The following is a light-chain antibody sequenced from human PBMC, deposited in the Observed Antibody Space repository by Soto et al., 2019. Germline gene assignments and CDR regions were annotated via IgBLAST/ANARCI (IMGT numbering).Light chain of an antibody. CDR1: QTVRNNY. V-gene: IGKV3-11*01. Sequence: EFVLTQSPGTLSFSPLERSTLSCRSSQTVRNNYLAWYQQKPGQAPRLLIYGASNRATGIPARFSGSGSGTDFTLTISSLEPEDFAVYYCQQRSNWPSITFGQGTRLEI. CDR2: GAS. J-gene: IGKJ5*01. CDR3: QQRSNWPSIT.